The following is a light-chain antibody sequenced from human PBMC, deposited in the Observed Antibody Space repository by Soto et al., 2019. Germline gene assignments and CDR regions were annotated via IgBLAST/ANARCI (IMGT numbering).Light chain of an antibody. J-gene: IGLJ2*01. CDR1: SSHIGAGYD. Sequence: QSVLTQPPSVSGAPGQRVTLSCPGSSSHIGAGYDVHWYQQLPGTAPKLLIYGNSNRPSGVPDRFSGSKSGTSASLAITGLQAEDEADYYCQSYDSSLSGVVFGGGTQLTVL. V-gene: IGLV1-40*01. CDR2: GNS. CDR3: QSYDSSLSGVV.